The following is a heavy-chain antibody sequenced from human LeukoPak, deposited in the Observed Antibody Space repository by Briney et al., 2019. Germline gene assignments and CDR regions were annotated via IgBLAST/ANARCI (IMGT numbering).Heavy chain of an antibody. CDR1: GFTFSSYA. CDR2: ISYDGSNK. D-gene: IGHD2-2*01. J-gene: IGHJ4*02. CDR3: AKVRGDLYCSSTSCSLPDDY. V-gene: IGHV3-30*04. Sequence: PPGGSLRLSCAASGFTFSSYAMHWVRQAPGKGLEWVAVISYDGSNKYYADSVKGRFTISRDNSKNTLYLQMNSLRAEDTAVYYCAKVRGDLYCSSTSCSLPDDYWGQGTLVTVSS.